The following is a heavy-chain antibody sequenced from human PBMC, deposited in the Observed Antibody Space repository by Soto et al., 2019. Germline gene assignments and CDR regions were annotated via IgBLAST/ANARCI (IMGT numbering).Heavy chain of an antibody. CDR2: ISSSSSYI. CDR3: AREGRVVGDYYYYMDV. Sequence: PGGSLRLSCAASGFTFSSYSMNWVRQAPGKGLEWVSSISSSSSYIYYADSVKGRFTISRDNAKNSLYLQMNSLRAEDTAVYYCAREGRVVGDYYYYMDVWGKGTTVTVSS. J-gene: IGHJ6*03. D-gene: IGHD3-3*01. V-gene: IGHV3-21*01. CDR1: GFTFSSYS.